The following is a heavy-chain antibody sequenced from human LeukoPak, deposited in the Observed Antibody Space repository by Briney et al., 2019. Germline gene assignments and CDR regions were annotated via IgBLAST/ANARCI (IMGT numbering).Heavy chain of an antibody. V-gene: IGHV3-53*01. D-gene: IGHD3-22*01. CDR1: GFTVSSYY. Sequence: PGGSLRLSCAASGFTVSSYYMSWVRQAPGKGLEWVSVIYSGGSTYYADSVKGRFTISRDNSKNTLYLQMNSLRAEDTAVYYCARDPDSSGYPYYYGMDVWGQGTTVTVSS. J-gene: IGHJ6*02. CDR2: IYSGGST. CDR3: ARDPDSSGYPYYYGMDV.